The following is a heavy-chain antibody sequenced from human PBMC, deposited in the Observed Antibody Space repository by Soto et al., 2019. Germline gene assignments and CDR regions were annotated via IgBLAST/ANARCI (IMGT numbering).Heavy chain of an antibody. CDR3: EKAREVTLVRIPLAQ. V-gene: IGHV3-48*03. J-gene: IGHJ4*02. D-gene: IGHD2-2*02. CDR2: ISSTGTTI. Sequence: GGSLRLSCAASGFTFSSYEMNWVRQAPGKGLEWVSYISSTGTTIYYADSVKGRFTISRDNAKNLLYLQMHSLRAEDTALYYCEKAREVTLVRIPLAQWGQGTLVTVSS. CDR1: GFTFSSYE.